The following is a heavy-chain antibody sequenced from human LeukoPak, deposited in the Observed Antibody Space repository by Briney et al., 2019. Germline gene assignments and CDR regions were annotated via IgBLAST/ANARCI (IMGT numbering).Heavy chain of an antibody. CDR2: ISGSGGST. CDR3: AKEHTLGWFREFSYFDY. V-gene: IGHV3-23*01. J-gene: IGHJ4*02. Sequence: PGGSLRLSCAASGFTFSSYAMSWVRQAPGKGLEWVSAISGSGGSTYYADSVKGRFTISRDNSKNTLYLQMNSLRAEDTAVYYCAKEHTLGWFREFSYFDYWGQGTLVTVSS. D-gene: IGHD3-10*01. CDR1: GFTFSSYA.